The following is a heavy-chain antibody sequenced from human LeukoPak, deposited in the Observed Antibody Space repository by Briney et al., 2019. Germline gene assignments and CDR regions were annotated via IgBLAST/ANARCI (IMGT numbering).Heavy chain of an antibody. V-gene: IGHV5-10-1*01. CDR1: GYSFTTSW. CDR3: ARQTEHHLVLEN. CDR2: IDPDASYT. Sequence: GESLKISCTGSGYSFTTSWISWVRQKPGKGLEWMGRIDPDASYTNYSPSFQGHVTISVDKSLGAAYLQWTSLKASDTAIYYCARQTEHHLVLENWGQRTLVTVSS. J-gene: IGHJ4*02. D-gene: IGHD6-13*01.